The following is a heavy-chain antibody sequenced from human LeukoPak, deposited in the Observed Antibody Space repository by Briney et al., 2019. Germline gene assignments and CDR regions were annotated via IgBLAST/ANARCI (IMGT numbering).Heavy chain of an antibody. V-gene: IGHV3-7*01. CDR2: IKQDGSEK. CDR1: GFTFSSYR. CDR3: ARGGLRLLEWLSPFDY. Sequence: PGGSLRLSCAASGFTFSSYRMSWVRQAPGKGLEWVANIKQDGSEKYYVDSVKGRFIISRDNAKNSLYLQMNSLRVEDTAVYYCARGGLRLLEWLSPFDYWGQGTLVTVSS. J-gene: IGHJ4*02. D-gene: IGHD3-3*01.